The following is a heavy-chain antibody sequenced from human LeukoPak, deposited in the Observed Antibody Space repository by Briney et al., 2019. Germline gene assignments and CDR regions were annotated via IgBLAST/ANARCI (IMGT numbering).Heavy chain of an antibody. Sequence: GRSLRLSCTASGFTFSDYAMNWVRQAPGKGLEWVSTISGSGGSTYYADSVKGRFTISRDNSKNTLYLQMNSLRAEDTAVYYCAKGGGSGWYVRYYFDYWGQGTLVTVSS. CDR3: AKGGGSGWYVRYYFDY. D-gene: IGHD6-19*01. J-gene: IGHJ4*02. CDR2: ISGSGGST. CDR1: GFTFSDYA. V-gene: IGHV3-23*01.